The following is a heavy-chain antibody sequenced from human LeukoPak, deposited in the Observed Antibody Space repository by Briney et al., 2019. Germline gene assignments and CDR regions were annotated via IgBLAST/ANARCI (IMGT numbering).Heavy chain of an antibody. V-gene: IGHV4-59*08. CDR2: LYNSGST. D-gene: IGHD1-26*01. CDR1: DDSINSNY. J-gene: IGHJ2*01. CDR3: ARRSDADWYFDV. Sequence: SETLSLTCSVSDDSINSNYWSWIRQPPGKGLEWIGYLYNSGSTNYNPSLKSRVTISVDTSKTQFSLRLSSVTAADTAVYYCARRSDADWYFDVWGRGTMVTLSS.